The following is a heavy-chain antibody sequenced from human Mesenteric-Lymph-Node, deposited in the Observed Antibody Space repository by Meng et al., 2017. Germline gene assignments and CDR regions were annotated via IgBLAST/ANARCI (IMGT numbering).Heavy chain of an antibody. J-gene: IGHJ3*02. D-gene: IGHD1-26*01. Sequence: ASVTSCKASGYTFTDYYIHWVRQAPGQGLEWMGWIIPYSGDTNFAQIFQGRVTMTRDTSISTAYMELSRLRSDDTAVYYCARGGSHDAFDIWGQGTMVTVSS. V-gene: IGHV1-2*02. CDR2: IIPYSGDT. CDR3: ARGGSHDAFDI. CDR1: GYTFTDYY.